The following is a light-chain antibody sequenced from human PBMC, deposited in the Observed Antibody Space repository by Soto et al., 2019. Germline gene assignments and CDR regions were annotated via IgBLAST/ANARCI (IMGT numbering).Light chain of an antibody. CDR3: QQYNNWPIT. Sequence: IVLTQSPCSLSFSPGERATLSCRASQSVSSSYLAWYQQKPGQAPRLLIYGAFTRATGIPARFSGSGSGTEFTLTISSLQFEDFAVYYCQQYNNWPITFGQGTRLEIK. V-gene: IGKV3-15*01. CDR2: GAF. CDR1: QSVSSSY. J-gene: IGKJ5*01.